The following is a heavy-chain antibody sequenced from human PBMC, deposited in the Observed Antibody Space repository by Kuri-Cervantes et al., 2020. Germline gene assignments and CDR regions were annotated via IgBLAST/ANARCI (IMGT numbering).Heavy chain of an antibody. Sequence: GESLKISCAASGFTFSTYAMHWVRQAPGKGLEWVAVISNDGSNKYYVDSVKGRFTISRDNSKNTLYLQMNSLRTEDTAVYYCARDRIAVAGYFDYWGQGTLVTVSS. CDR2: ISNDGSNK. CDR3: ARDRIAVAGYFDY. J-gene: IGHJ4*02. D-gene: IGHD6-19*01. CDR1: GFTFSTYA. V-gene: IGHV3-30-3*01.